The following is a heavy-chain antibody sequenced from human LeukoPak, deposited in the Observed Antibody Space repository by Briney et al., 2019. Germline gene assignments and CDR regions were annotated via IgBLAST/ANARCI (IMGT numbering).Heavy chain of an antibody. CDR2: ISPGGDTI. Sequence: GASPRLSCAASGFSFSIYAMSWVRQAPGKGLEWVSAISPGGDTIYYLDSVKGRFTISRDNSKNTLYLQMNSLRAEDTAVYYCARRTTVVGPAPFDHWGQGTLVTVSS. J-gene: IGHJ4*02. D-gene: IGHD4-23*01. V-gene: IGHV3-23*01. CDR1: GFSFSIYA. CDR3: ARRTTVVGPAPFDH.